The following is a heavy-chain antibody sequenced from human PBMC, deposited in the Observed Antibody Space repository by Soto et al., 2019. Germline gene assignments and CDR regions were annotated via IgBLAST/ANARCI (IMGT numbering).Heavy chain of an antibody. D-gene: IGHD3-22*01. CDR1: GGSISSYY. V-gene: IGHV4-59*01. CDR3: ATYDSGGKFDF. CDR2: IYYSGST. Sequence: SETLSLTCTVSGGSISSYYWSWIRQPPGKGLEWIGYIYYSGSTNYNPSLKSRISISVDTSKNQFSLKLTSVTAADTAVYYCATYDSGGKFDFWGQGTLVTVSS. J-gene: IGHJ4*02.